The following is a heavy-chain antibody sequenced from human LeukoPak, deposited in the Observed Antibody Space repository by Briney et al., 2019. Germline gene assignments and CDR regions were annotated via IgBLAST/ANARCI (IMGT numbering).Heavy chain of an antibody. CDR3: ARAPVGYCSGGTCKRYFDY. J-gene: IGHJ4*02. CDR2: INYRGST. V-gene: IGHV4-59*08. CDR1: GGSISPYY. D-gene: IGHD2-15*01. Sequence: SETLSLTCTVSGGSISPYYWSWIRQPPGKGLEYIGYINYRGSTTYNPSLKSRVTISVDTSKNQFSLKLSSVTAADTAVYYCARAPVGYCSGGTCKRYFDYWGQGTLVTVSS.